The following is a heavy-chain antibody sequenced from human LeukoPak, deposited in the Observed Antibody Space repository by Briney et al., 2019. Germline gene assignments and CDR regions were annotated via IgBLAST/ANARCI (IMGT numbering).Heavy chain of an antibody. V-gene: IGHV3-23*01. D-gene: IGHD5-24*01. CDR2: ISGSGGST. J-gene: IGHJ5*02. CDR1: GFTVSSNY. Sequence: GGSLRLSCAASGFTVSSNYMNWVRQAPGKGLEWVSAISGSGGSTYYADSVKGRFTISRDNSKNTLYLQMNSLRAEDTAVYYCAKGARDGYNFFSSWGQGTLVTVSS. CDR3: AKGARDGYNFFSS.